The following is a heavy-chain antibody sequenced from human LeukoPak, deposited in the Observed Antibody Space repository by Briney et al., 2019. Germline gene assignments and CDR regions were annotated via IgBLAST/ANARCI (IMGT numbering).Heavy chain of an antibody. CDR2: ISYDGSNK. J-gene: IGHJ4*02. Sequence: GGSLRLSCAASGFTFSSYAMHWVRQAPGKGLEWVAVISYDGSNKYYADSVKGRFSISRDNSKNTLYLQMNSLRAEDTAVYYCARALGDYGSGSYLDYWGQGTLVTVSS. D-gene: IGHD3-10*01. CDR3: ARALGDYGSGSYLDY. V-gene: IGHV3-30*04. CDR1: GFTFSSYA.